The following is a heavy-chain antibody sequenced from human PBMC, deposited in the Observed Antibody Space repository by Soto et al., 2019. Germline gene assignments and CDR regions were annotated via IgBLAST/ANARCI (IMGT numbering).Heavy chain of an antibody. V-gene: IGHV3-23*01. CDR1: GFTFSSYA. D-gene: IGHD2-2*01. J-gene: IGHJ4*02. CDR3: AKAKDLVVLPSAMWDS. CDR2: ISGSGGGT. Sequence: EVQLLESGGGLVQPGGSLRLSCAASGFTFSSYAMSWVRQAPGKGLQWVSAISGSGGGTYYADSVKGRFTISRDNSKNTLYLQMNSLRAEDTAVYYCAKAKDLVVLPSAMWDSWGQGTLVTVSS.